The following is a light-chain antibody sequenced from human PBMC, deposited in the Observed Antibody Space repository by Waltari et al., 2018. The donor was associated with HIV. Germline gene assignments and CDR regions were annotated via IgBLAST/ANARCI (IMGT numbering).Light chain of an antibody. CDR2: DTK. J-gene: IGLJ3*02. Sequence: QAVVTQEPSLTVSPGDTVTLTCGSSTGAVTSGHYPYWFQQKPGQAPTTVIYDTKNKPSWTPARCSGSLGGDKAALTLSGAQPEDEADYYCLLSYSGGPWVFGGGTKLTVL. V-gene: IGLV7-46*01. CDR1: TGAVTSGHY. CDR3: LLSYSGGPWV.